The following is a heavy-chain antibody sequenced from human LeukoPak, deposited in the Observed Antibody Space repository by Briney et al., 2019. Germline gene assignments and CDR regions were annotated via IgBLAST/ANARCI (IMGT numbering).Heavy chain of an antibody. CDR3: ARGPGAVTTYGYYFDY. V-gene: IGHV4-34*01. Sequence: SETLSLTCAVYGGSFSGYYWIWIRQPPGKGLEWIGEINHSGSTNYNPSLKSRVTISVDTSKNQFSLKLSSVTAADTAVYYCARGPGAVTTYGYYFDYWGQGTLVTVSS. CDR1: GGSFSGYY. D-gene: IGHD4-17*01. CDR2: INHSGST. J-gene: IGHJ4*02.